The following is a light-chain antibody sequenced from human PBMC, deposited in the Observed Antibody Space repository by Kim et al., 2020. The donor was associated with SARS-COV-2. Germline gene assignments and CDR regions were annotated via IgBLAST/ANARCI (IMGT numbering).Light chain of an antibody. V-gene: IGKV2-30*02. CDR2: KVS. CDR3: MQGTHWDT. CDR1: QSLVHSDGNTY. Sequence: DVVMTQSPLSLPVTLGQPASISCRSSQSLVHSDGNTYLNWFQQRPGQSPRRLIYKVSNRDSGVPDRFSGSGSGTDFTLKISRVEAEDVWVYYCMQGTHWDTFGQGTKLEI. J-gene: IGKJ2*01.